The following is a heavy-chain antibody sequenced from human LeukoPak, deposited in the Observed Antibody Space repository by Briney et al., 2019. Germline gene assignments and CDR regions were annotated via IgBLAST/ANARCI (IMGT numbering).Heavy chain of an antibody. CDR2: IDSSGGYM. J-gene: IGHJ4*02. CDR3: LRGDRRDY. CDR1: GFTFSSYA. V-gene: IGHV3-21*06. Sequence: GGSLRLSCAASGFTFSSYAMSWIRQAPGKGLEWVSSIDSSGGYMFYADSVKGRFIISRDNAKDSLYLQMNSLRVEDTAVYYCLRGDRRDYWGQGTLVTVSS.